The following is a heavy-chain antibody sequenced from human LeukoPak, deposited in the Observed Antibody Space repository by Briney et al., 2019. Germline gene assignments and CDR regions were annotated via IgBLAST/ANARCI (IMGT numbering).Heavy chain of an antibody. CDR3: ARDPDGSHIDY. V-gene: IGHV3-30*03. CDR1: RFTFSTYG. Sequence: GRSLRLSCAASRFTFSTYGMHWVRQAPGKGLEWVAVISYDGSYESYADSVKGRFTISRDNSKNTLYLQMNSLRVEDTAVYYCARDPDGSHIDYWGQGTLVTVSS. D-gene: IGHD1-14*01. J-gene: IGHJ4*02. CDR2: ISYDGSYE.